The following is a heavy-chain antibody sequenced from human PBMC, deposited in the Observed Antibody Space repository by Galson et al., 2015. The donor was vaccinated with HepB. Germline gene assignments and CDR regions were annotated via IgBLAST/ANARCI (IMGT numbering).Heavy chain of an antibody. CDR1: GFTFDDYT. V-gene: IGHV3-43*01. CDR3: ALEGRPDIAAAEAYFDY. D-gene: IGHD6-13*01. J-gene: IGHJ4*02. CDR2: ISWDGGST. Sequence: SLRLSCAASGFTFDDYTMHWVRQAPGKGLEWVSLISWDGGSTYYADSVKGRFTISRDNSKNSLYLQMTSLRTEDTALYYCALEGRPDIAAAEAYFDYWGQGTLVTVSS.